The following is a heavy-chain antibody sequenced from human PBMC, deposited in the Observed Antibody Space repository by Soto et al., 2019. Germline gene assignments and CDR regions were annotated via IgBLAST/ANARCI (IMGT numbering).Heavy chain of an antibody. V-gene: IGHV1-18*01. J-gene: IGHJ4*02. CDR1: GYTFTSYG. Sequence: ASVKVSCKASGYTFTSYGISWVRQAPGQGLEWMGWIRAYNGNTNYAQKLQGRVTMTTDTSTSTAYMELRSLRSDDTAVYYCARVGITIFGVVVYYFDYWGQGTLVTVSS. CDR3: ARVGITIFGVVVYYFDY. CDR2: IRAYNGNT. D-gene: IGHD3-3*01.